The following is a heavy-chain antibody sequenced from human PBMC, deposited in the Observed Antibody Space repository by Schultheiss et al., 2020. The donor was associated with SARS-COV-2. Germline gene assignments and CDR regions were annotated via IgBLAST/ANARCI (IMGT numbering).Heavy chain of an antibody. CDR1: GFTFSSYG. D-gene: IGHD3-3*01. V-gene: IGHV3-33*05. J-gene: IGHJ3*02. CDR2: ISYDGSNK. Sequence: GESLKISCAASGFTFSSYGMHWVRQAPGKGLEWVAVISYDGSNKYYADSVKGRFTISRDNAKNTLYLQMNSLRAEDTAVYYCARNGVVDAFDIWGQGTMVTVSS. CDR3: ARNGVVDAFDI.